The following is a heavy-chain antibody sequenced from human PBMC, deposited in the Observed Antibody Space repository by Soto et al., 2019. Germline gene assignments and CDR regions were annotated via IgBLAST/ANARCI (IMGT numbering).Heavy chain of an antibody. D-gene: IGHD2-8*01. CDR2: ISYDGSNK. CDR3: AKDEGIVLMALLLSGMDV. V-gene: IGHV3-30*18. J-gene: IGHJ6*02. CDR1: GFTFSSYG. Sequence: QVQLVESGGGVVQPGRSLRLSCAASGFTFSSYGMHWVRQAPGKGLEGVAVISYDGSNKYYADSVKGRFTISRDNSKNTLYLQMNSLRAEDTAVYYCAKDEGIVLMALLLSGMDVWGQGPTVTVSS.